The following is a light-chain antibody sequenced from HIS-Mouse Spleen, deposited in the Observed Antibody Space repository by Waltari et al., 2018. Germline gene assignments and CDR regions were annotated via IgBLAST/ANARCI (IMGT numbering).Light chain of an antibody. V-gene: IGLV3-10*01. CDR1: ALPKKY. CDR2: EDS. Sequence: SYELTQPPSVSVSPGQTARITCPGDALPKKYAYWYKQKSGQAPVLVIYEDSKRPSGIPGRFSGSSSGTMATLTISGAKVEDEADYYCYSTDSSGNHRVFGGGTKLTVL. J-gene: IGLJ2*01. CDR3: YSTDSSGNHRV.